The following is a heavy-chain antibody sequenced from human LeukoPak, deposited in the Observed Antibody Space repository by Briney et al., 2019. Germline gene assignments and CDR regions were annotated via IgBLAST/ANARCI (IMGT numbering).Heavy chain of an antibody. CDR3: ATYRQVLLPFES. CDR2: ISYDGSNK. V-gene: IGHV3-30*03. D-gene: IGHD2-8*02. J-gene: IGHJ4*02. CDR1: GFTFSSYG. Sequence: GGSLRPSCAASGFTFSSYGMHWVRQAPGKGLEWVAVISYDGSNKYYADSVKGRFTISRDNSKNTLYLQMNSLRAEDTAIYYCATYRQVLLPFESWGQGTLVTVSS.